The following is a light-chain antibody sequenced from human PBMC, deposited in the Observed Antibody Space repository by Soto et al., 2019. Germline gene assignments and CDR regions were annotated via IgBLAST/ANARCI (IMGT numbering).Light chain of an antibody. Sequence: QSVLTQPASVSGSPGQSITISCPGTSSDVGGYDYISWYQQHPGKAPKLMIYQVSNRPSGVSNRFSGSKSGNTASLTISGLQAEDVTDYYRSSFRSGNAYVFGTGTKVTVL. CDR3: SSFRSGNAYV. CDR1: SSDVGGYDY. CDR2: QVS. J-gene: IGLJ1*01. V-gene: IGLV2-14*01.